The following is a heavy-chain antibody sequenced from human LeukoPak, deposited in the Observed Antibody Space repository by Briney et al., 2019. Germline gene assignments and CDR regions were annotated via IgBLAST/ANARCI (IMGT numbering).Heavy chain of an antibody. Sequence: GGSLRLSCAASGFTFSSYGMHWVRLAPGKGLEWVAVIWFDGSNRNHADSVKGRFTISRDNSKNTLYLQMNSLRVEDTAVYFCVRDYCSGGSCYENNWFDPWGQGTLVTVSS. J-gene: IGHJ5*02. CDR2: IWFDGSNR. D-gene: IGHD2-15*01. V-gene: IGHV3-33*01. CDR1: GFTFSSYG. CDR3: VRDYCSGGSCYENNWFDP.